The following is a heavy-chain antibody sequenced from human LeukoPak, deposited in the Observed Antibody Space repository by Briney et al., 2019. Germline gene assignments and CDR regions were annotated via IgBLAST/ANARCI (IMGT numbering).Heavy chain of an antibody. V-gene: IGHV1-2*02. CDR1: GYTFTGYY. D-gene: IGHD3-9*01. Sequence: GASGRPFCKASGYTFTGYYMHWVGQAPGHSLEWRGWINPNSGGTNYAQKFQGRVTMTRVTTISTASMDPSRLRSDDTAVYYSARDPYANLTGYSSFDYWGQGTLVTVSS. CDR2: INPNSGGT. CDR3: ARDPYANLTGYSSFDY. J-gene: IGHJ4*02.